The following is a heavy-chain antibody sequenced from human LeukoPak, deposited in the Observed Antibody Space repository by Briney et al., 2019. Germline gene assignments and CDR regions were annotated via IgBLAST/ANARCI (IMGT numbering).Heavy chain of an antibody. Sequence: PSETLSLTCTVSGYSISSGYYWGWIRQPPGKGLEWIGSIYHSGSTYYNPSHKSRVTISVDTSKNQFSLKLSSVTAADTAVYYCARDRESYYDFWSGLANNWFDPWGQGTLVTVSS. CDR2: IYHSGST. J-gene: IGHJ5*02. CDR1: GYSISSGYY. D-gene: IGHD3-3*01. V-gene: IGHV4-38-2*02. CDR3: ARDRESYYDFWSGLANNWFDP.